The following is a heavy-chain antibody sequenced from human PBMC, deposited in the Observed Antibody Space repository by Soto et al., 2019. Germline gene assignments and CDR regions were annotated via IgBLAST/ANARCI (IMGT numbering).Heavy chain of an antibody. CDR1: EFTVTRNH. D-gene: IGHD1-1*01. CDR3: ARLATEGGMDV. J-gene: IGHJ6*02. CDR2: VYKDGST. V-gene: IGHV3-53*01. Sequence: EVPLVESGGGLIQPGGSLRLSCAASEFTVTRNHMTWVRQAPGKGLEWVSIVYKDGSTSSADSVAGRLTTSRDNSKNTMYVQMNNLRAEDTAVYYCARLATEGGMDVWGQGTTVTVSS.